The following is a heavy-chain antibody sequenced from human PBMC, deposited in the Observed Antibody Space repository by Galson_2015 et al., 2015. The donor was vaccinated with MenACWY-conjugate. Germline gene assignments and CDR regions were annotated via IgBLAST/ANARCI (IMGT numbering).Heavy chain of an antibody. Sequence: SVKVSCKASGYTFTSYAMNWVRQAPGQGLEWMGWINTNTGNPTYAQGFTGRFVFSLDTSVSTAYLQISSLKAEDTAVYYCARGIPRSQQWLRGRNWFDPWGQGTLVTVSS. CDR3: ARGIPRSQQWLRGRNWFDP. V-gene: IGHV7-4-1*02. CDR1: GYTFTSYA. J-gene: IGHJ5*02. D-gene: IGHD6-19*01. CDR2: INTNTGNP.